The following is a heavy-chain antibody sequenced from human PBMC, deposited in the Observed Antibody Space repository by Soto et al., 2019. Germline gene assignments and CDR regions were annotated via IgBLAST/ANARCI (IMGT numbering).Heavy chain of an antibody. CDR3: AKDYSTWCMDV. CDR2: ISNDGSNK. V-gene: IGHV3-30*18. J-gene: IGHJ6*02. Sequence: GGSLTLSCAASGSTFRSYGMHWVRQAPGKGLEWVAVISNDGSNKYYADSVKGRFTISRDTSKNTLYLQMNSLRAEDTAVYYCAKDYSTWCMDVWGQGTTVTVSS. D-gene: IGHD6-13*01. CDR1: GSTFRSYG.